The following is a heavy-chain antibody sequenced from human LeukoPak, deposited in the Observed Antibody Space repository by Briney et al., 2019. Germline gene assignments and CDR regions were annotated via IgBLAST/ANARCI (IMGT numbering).Heavy chain of an antibody. V-gene: IGHV4-59*01. CDR1: GGSISSYY. J-gene: IGHJ4*02. Sequence: SETLSLTCAVSGGSISSYYWSWIRQPPGKGLEWIGYIYYSGSTNYNPSLKSRVTISVDTSKNQFSLKLSSVTAADTAVYYCATAVAGTKNDYWGQGTLVTVSS. CDR3: ATAVAGTKNDY. CDR2: IYYSGST. D-gene: IGHD6-19*01.